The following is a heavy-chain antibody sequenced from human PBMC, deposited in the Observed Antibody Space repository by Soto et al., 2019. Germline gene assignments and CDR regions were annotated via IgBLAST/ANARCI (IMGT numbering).Heavy chain of an antibody. V-gene: IGHV3-21*06. CDR3: ARRAALAGKLDL. CDR2: ISSHGRDI. CDR1: GFTFTSDS. D-gene: IGHD6-19*01. J-gene: IGHJ4*02. Sequence: EVQLVESGGGLVKPGGSVRLSCEASGFTFTSDSMTWVRQAPGKGLEWVSSISSHGRDIFYADSVKGRFTISRDNAKDSLHLQMNSLTGEDSAVYYCARRAALAGKLDLWGQGTLVTVSS.